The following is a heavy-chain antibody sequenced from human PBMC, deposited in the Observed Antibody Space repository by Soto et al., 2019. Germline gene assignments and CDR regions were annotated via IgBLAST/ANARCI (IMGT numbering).Heavy chain of an antibody. CDR2: IYHSVST. D-gene: IGHD5-18*01. CDR3: ARATRGYSYRPLVVYGMDV. V-gene: IGHV4-31*03. J-gene: IGHJ6*02. CDR1: GGSISSGGYY. Sequence: SETLSLTCTVSGGSISSGGYYWSRIHQHPGKGLEWIGYIYHSVSTYYNPSLKSRVTISVYSSKNQFSLKLSSVTAADTAVYYCARATRGYSYRPLVVYGMDVWGQGTTV.